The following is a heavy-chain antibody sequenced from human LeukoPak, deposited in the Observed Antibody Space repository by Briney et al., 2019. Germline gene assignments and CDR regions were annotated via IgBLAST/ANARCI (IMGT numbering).Heavy chain of an antibody. Sequence: GTGGSLRLSCAASGFTFDDYGMSWVRQAPGKGLEWVSGINWNGGSTGYADSVKGRFTISRDNAKNSLYLQMNSLRAEDTALYYCARETVDCSSTSCYFFGSYYMDAWGKGTTVTVSS. CDR1: GFTFDDYG. D-gene: IGHD2-2*01. CDR2: INWNGGST. V-gene: IGHV3-20*04. J-gene: IGHJ6*03. CDR3: ARETVDCSSTSCYFFGSYYMDA.